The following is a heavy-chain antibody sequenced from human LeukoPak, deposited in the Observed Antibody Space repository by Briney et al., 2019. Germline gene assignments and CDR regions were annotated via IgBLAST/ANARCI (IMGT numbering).Heavy chain of an antibody. D-gene: IGHD6-13*01. J-gene: IGHJ4*02. CDR2: ISGSGGST. CDR3: AKGQGPRIAAASDY. CDR1: GVTFSSYA. V-gene: IGHV3-23*01. Sequence: GGSLRLSCAASGVTFSSYAMSWVRQAPGKGLEWVSAISGSGGSTYYADSVKGRFTISRDNSKNTLYLQMNSLRAEDTAVYYCAKGQGPRIAAASDYWGQGTLVTVSS.